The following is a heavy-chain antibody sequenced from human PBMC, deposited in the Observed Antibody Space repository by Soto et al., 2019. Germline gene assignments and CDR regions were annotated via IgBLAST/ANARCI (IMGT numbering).Heavy chain of an antibody. D-gene: IGHD3-9*01. CDR1: GYTFTSYA. CDR2: INAGNGNT. Sequence: ASVKVSCKASGYTFTSYAMHWVRQAPGQRLEWMGWINAGNGNTKYSQKFQGRVTITRDTSASTAYMELSSLRSEDTAVYYCARSPSSPYDILTGYFDYWGQGTLVTVSS. J-gene: IGHJ4*02. CDR3: ARSPSSPYDILTGYFDY. V-gene: IGHV1-3*01.